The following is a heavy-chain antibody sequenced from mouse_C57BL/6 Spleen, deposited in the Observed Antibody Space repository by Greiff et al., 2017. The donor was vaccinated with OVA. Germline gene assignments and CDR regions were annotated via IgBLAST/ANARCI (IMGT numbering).Heavy chain of an antibody. J-gene: IGHJ4*01. V-gene: IGHV1-64*01. D-gene: IGHD2-5*01. Sequence: QVQLQQPGAELVKPGASVKLSCKASGYTFTSYWMHWVKQRPGQGLEWIGMIHPNSGSTNYNEKFKSKATLTVDKSSSTAYMQLSSLTSEDSAVYDCARRSNYYAMDYWGQGTSVTVSA. CDR1: GYTFTSYW. CDR3: ARRSNYYAMDY. CDR2: IHPNSGST.